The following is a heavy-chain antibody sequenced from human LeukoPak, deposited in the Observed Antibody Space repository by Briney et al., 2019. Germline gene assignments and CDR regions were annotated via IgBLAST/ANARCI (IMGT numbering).Heavy chain of an antibody. Sequence: TSETLSLTCTVSGDSIRGSNYYWGWIRQPPGKGLEWIGYIYYSGSTNYNPSLKSRVTISVDTSKNQFSLKLSSVTAADTAVYYCARAYGTNWGQGTPVTVSS. V-gene: IGHV4-61*05. CDR1: GDSIRGSNYY. CDR2: IYYSGST. J-gene: IGHJ4*02. CDR3: ARAYGTN. D-gene: IGHD1-7*01.